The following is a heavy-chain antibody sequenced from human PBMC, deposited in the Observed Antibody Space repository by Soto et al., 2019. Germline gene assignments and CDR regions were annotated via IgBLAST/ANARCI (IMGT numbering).Heavy chain of an antibody. CDR1: GGSVSSNSYS. D-gene: IGHD3-22*01. CDR3: ARTKDSSLLFHH. CDR2: IYYSGST. V-gene: IGHV4-61*01. J-gene: IGHJ1*01. Sequence: SETLSLTCTVSGGSVSSNSYSWGWIRQPPGKGLEWIGYIYYSGSTNYNPSLKSRVTISVDTSKNQFSLKLSSVTAADTAVYYCARTKDSSLLFHHWGQGTLVTVSS.